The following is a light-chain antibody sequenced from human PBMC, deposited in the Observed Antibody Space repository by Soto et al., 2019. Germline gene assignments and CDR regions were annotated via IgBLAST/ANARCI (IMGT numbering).Light chain of an antibody. CDR2: HSS. CDR1: QSITTH. V-gene: IGKV3-15*01. J-gene: IGKJ1*01. CDR3: QQYNTWHRT. Sequence: IVMTQSPGTLSLSAGDRATLSCRASQSITTHLAWYQQRPGQAPRLLIYHSSTRATGVPTRFSGSGSGTDFTLTINGLQSEDIAVYYCQQYNTWHRTFGQGTKVDIK.